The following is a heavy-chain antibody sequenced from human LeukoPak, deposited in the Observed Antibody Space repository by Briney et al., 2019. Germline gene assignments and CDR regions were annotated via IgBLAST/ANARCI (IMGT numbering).Heavy chain of an antibody. D-gene: IGHD2-21*02. Sequence: PGGSLGLSCAASGFTFSSYWMSWVRQAPGKGLEWVANIKQDGSEKYYVDSVKGRFTISRDNAKNTLYLQMSSLRAEDTAVYYCARDGRGYCGGDCFLSWFDPWGQGTLVTVSS. CDR1: GFTFSSYW. CDR2: IKQDGSEK. J-gene: IGHJ5*02. CDR3: ARDGRGYCGGDCFLSWFDP. V-gene: IGHV3-7*01.